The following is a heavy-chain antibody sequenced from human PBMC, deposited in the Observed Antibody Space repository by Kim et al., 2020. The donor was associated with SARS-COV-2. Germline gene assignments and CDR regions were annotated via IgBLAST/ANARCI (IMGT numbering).Heavy chain of an antibody. CDR3: ARGLVGGTRQRYFDF. D-gene: IGHD1-26*01. CDR2: IHYTGSA. V-gene: IGHV4-59*13. CDR1: GGSIGSFY. Sequence: SETLSLTCTVSGGSIGSFYWSWIRQPPGKGLEFIGDIHYTGSAKYNPSLKSRVTMSVDTSNNQFSLNLNSVTAADTAVYYCARGLVGGTRQRYFDFWGRG. J-gene: IGHJ4*02.